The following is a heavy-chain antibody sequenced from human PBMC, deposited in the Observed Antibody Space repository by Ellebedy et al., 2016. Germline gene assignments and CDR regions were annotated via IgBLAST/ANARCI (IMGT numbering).Heavy chain of an antibody. J-gene: IGHJ4*02. CDR3: AHRTTVTSVDY. CDR1: GFSLNTNQVV. Sequence: SGPTLVKPTQTLTLTCTFSGFSLNTNQVVVGWVRQPPGKAPEWLTFIYGNDDPRYSPSLRTRLTITKDTSKNQVVLTMANMDPVDTATYYCAHRTTVTSVDYWGRGTLVTVSS. V-gene: IGHV2-5*01. D-gene: IGHD4-11*01. CDR2: IYGNDDP.